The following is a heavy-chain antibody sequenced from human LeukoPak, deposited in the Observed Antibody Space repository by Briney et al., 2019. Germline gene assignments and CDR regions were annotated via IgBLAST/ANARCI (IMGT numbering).Heavy chain of an antibody. V-gene: IGHV3-15*05. Sequence: GGSLRLSCAASGFSFTNAWMTWVRQAPGKGLEWVGRIKSKADGETTDYAAPVKGRCTMSRDDSKATLYLQMNYVNTEDTAVYYCTTDLAITMIRGVIVYWGQGTLVTASS. D-gene: IGHD3-10*01. CDR3: TTDLAITMIRGVIVY. CDR1: GFSFTNAW. J-gene: IGHJ4*02. CDR2: IKSKADGETT.